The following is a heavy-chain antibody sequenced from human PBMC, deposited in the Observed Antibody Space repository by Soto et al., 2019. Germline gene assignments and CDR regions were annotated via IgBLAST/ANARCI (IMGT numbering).Heavy chain of an antibody. D-gene: IGHD3-16*01. CDR1: GASVNDYY. Sequence: QVQLQESGPGLVKPSETLSLTCTVSGASVNDYYWNWVRQPLGKGLEWIGFIHYTGSRIFNPSLLSRVTMSLDGSQNQVSLRLTSVTAADTAIYYCARWGHPAVKAFDIWGQGTTVTVSS. CDR2: IHYTGSR. CDR3: ARWGHPAVKAFDI. J-gene: IGHJ3*02. V-gene: IGHV4-59*02.